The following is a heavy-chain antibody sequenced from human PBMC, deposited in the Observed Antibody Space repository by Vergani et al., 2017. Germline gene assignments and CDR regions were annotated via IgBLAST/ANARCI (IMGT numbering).Heavy chain of an antibody. Sequence: VQLVESGGGEVQPGRSLRLSCSAAGFPFSDYGVHWVRQAPGKGLEWVSAISGSGGSTYYADSVKGRFTISRDNSKNTLYLQMNSLRAEDTAVYYCAKFNHRGYCSGGSCYSGDYWGQGTLVTVSS. CDR1: GFPFSDYG. D-gene: IGHD2-15*01. CDR3: AKFNHRGYCSGGSCYSGDY. J-gene: IGHJ4*02. CDR2: ISGSGGST. V-gene: IGHV3-23*04.